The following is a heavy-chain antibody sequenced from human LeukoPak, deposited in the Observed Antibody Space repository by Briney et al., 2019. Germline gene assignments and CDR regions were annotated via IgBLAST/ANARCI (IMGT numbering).Heavy chain of an antibody. V-gene: IGHV4-59*01. Sequence: PSETLSLTCTVSGGSISSYYWSWIRQPPGKGLEWIEYIYYSGSTNYNPSLKSRVTISVDTSMNQFSLKLSSVTAADTAVYYCARGGGWYGHYYYYYMDVWGKGTTVTVSS. J-gene: IGHJ6*03. CDR2: IYYSGST. CDR1: GGSISSYY. D-gene: IGHD6-19*01. CDR3: ARGGGWYGHYYYYYMDV.